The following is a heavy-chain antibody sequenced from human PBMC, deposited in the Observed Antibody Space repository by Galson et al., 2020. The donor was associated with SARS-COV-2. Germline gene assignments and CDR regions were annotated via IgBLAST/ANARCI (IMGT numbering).Heavy chain of an antibody. J-gene: IGHJ2*01. CDR3: AKDQRATGGWRFDL. CDR2: IDGRGDRT. Sequence: GESLKISCAASGFTFSNYAMSWVRQTPGEGLEWVSAIDGRGDRTHYAVSVEGRFTISRDSSKNTLYLQMNSLRVDDTALYYCAKDQRATGGWRFDLWGRGTLVTVAS. V-gene: IGHV3-23*01. D-gene: IGHD1-26*01. CDR1: GFTFSNYA.